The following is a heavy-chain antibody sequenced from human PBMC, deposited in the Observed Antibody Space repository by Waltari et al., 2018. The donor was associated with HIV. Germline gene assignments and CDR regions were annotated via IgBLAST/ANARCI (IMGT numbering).Heavy chain of an antibody. CDR3: ARLGGYSSSWYGSIPRYGMDV. Sequence: QVQLVQSGAEVKKPGASVKVSCKASGYTFTSYGISWVRQAPGQGLEWMGWISAYNGNTNYAQKLQGRVTMTTDTSTSTAYMELRSLRSDDTAVYYCARLGGYSSSWYGSIPRYGMDVWGQGTTVTVSS. CDR2: ISAYNGNT. CDR1: GYTFTSYG. D-gene: IGHD6-13*01. V-gene: IGHV1-18*01. J-gene: IGHJ6*02.